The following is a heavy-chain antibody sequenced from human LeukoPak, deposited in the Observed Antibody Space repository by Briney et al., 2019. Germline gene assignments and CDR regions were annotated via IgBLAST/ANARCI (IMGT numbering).Heavy chain of an antibody. CDR1: GASISSFH. Sequence: YPSETLSLTCTVYGASISSFHWRWGRQPPGEGLEWVGYIYHSGSTNYNPSHKSRVTVSVDMAKNQISLKMSSVTAADTAVYYCAKSRVWSDYWGYFDYWGQGILVTVSS. CDR2: IYHSGST. D-gene: IGHD3-3*01. CDR3: AKSRVWSDYWGYFDY. V-gene: IGHV4-59*01. J-gene: IGHJ4*02.